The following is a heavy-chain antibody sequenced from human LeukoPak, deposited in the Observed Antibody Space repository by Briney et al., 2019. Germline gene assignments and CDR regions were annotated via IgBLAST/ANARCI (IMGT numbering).Heavy chain of an antibody. CDR3: AQSGGMDV. J-gene: IGHJ6*02. Sequence: PGGSLRLSCAASGFTFSRFWMHWVRQVPGKGLVWVSRISGDGSSTTYADSVKGRFTISRDNSKNTLYLQINSLRAEDTAVYYCAQSGGMDVWGQETTVTVSS. CDR1: GFTFSRFW. CDR2: ISGDGSST. V-gene: IGHV3-74*01.